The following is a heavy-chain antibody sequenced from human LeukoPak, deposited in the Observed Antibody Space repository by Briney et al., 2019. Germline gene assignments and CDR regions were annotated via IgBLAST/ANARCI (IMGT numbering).Heavy chain of an antibody. CDR3: ARDRWSSSSSEGALDI. D-gene: IGHD6-6*01. V-gene: IGHV1-18*01. Sequence: GASVRVSCKASGYTFTNYGISWVRQAPGQGLDWMGWISAYNGNKVYAQELQGRVTMTTDTSTSTAYMELRSLRSDDTAVYCARDRWSSSSSEGALDIWGQGTMVTVSS. CDR1: GYTFTNYG. J-gene: IGHJ3*02. CDR2: ISAYNGNK.